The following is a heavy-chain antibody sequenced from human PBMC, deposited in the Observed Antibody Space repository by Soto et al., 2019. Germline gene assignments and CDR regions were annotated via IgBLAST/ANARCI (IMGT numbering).Heavy chain of an antibody. J-gene: IGHJ5*02. CDR2: IYYSGST. CDR1: GGPISSGGYY. V-gene: IGHV4-31*03. Sequence: PSETLSLTCTVSGGPISSGGYYWSWIRQHPGKGLEWIGYIYYSGSTYYNPSLKSRVTISVDTSKNQFYLKLSSVTAADTAVYYCARAVAPFFISPKDLSAGYNWFDPWGQGTLVTVSS. D-gene: IGHD3-16*02. CDR3: ARAVAPFFISPKDLSAGYNWFDP.